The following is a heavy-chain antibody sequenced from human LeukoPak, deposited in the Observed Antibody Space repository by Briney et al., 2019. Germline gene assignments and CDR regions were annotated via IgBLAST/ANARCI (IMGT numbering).Heavy chain of an antibody. V-gene: IGHV3-7*01. J-gene: IGHJ4*02. Sequence: SGGSLRLSCAASGFTFSSHWMTWVRQAPGKGLEWVANIKEDRSETYYVDSVKGRFTISRDNAKKTLYLQMNSLRVEDTAVYYCVGFNYGDYPGDYWGQGTLVTVSS. CDR3: VGFNYGDYPGDY. D-gene: IGHD4-17*01. CDR1: GFTFSSHW. CDR2: IKEDRSET.